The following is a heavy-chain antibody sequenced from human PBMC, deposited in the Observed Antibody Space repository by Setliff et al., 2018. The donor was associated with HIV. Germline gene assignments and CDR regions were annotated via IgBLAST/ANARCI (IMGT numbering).Heavy chain of an antibody. J-gene: IGHJ3*02. Sequence: ASVKVSCKASGYTFTGYYMHWVRQAPGQGLEWMGWIIPNSGGTDYAQRFQGRVTMSRDSSISTAYMELSRLRSDDTAVYYCAREGSYDSSPGGHDVYDIWGQGTMGTVSS. V-gene: IGHV1-2*02. CDR2: IIPNSGGT. CDR1: GYTFTGYY. D-gene: IGHD3-22*01. CDR3: AREGSYDSSPGGHDVYDI.